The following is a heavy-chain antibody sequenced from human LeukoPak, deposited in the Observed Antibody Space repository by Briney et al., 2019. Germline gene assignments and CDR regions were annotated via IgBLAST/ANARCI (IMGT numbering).Heavy chain of an antibody. CDR1: GYTFTGYY. D-gene: IGHD4-17*01. CDR2: INPNSGGT. V-gene: IGHV1-2*02. CDR3: ARARKLASGEYYGMDV. J-gene: IGHJ6*02. Sequence: GASVKVSCKASGYTFTGYYMHWVRQAPGQGLEWMGWINPNSGGTNYAQKFQGRVTMTRDTSISTAYMELSRLRSDDTAVYYCARARKLASGEYYGMDVWGQGTTVTVSS.